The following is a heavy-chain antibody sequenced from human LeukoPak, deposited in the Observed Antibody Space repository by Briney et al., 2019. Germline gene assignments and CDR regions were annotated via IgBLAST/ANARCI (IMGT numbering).Heavy chain of an antibody. CDR3: ARDHSSGYYYDDVDAFDI. J-gene: IGHJ3*02. CDR1: GFTVSSNY. Sequence: GGSLRLSCAASGFTVSSNYMSWVRQAPGKGLEWVSVIYSGGSTYYADSVKGRFTISRDNSKNTLYLQMNSLRAEDTAVYYCARDHSSGYYYDDVDAFDIWGQGTMVTVSS. CDR2: IYSGGST. V-gene: IGHV3-53*01. D-gene: IGHD3-22*01.